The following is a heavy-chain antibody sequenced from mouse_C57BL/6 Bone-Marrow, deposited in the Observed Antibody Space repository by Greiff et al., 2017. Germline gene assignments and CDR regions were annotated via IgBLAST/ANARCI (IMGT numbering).Heavy chain of an antibody. V-gene: IGHV14-4*01. CDR2: IDPENGDT. Sequence: VQLKQSGAELVRPGASVKLSCTASGFNFKDDYMHWVKQRPEQGLEWIGWIDPENGDTEYASKFQGKATITVDTSSNTAYLQLSSLTSEDTAVCYCTRIAYWGQGTLVTVSA. CDR1: GFNFKDDY. CDR3: TRIAY. J-gene: IGHJ3*01.